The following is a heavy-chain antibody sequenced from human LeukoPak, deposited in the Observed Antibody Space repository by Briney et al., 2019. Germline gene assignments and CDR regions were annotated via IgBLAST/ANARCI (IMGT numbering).Heavy chain of an antibody. CDR2: IYYSGTT. CDR1: GGSISIYY. Sequence: SETLSLTCTVSGGSISIYYWSWIRQPPGKGLEWIGYIYYSGTTNYNPSHKSRVTISIDTSKNQFSLKLSSVTAADTAMYYCAAFTTSSWFDYWGQGSLVAVSS. V-gene: IGHV4-59*08. D-gene: IGHD6-13*01. CDR3: AAFTTSSWFDY. J-gene: IGHJ4*02.